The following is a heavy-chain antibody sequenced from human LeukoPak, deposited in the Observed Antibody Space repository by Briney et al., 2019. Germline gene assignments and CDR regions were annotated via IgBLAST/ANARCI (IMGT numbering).Heavy chain of an antibody. D-gene: IGHD2-15*01. CDR1: GFTFSSYG. V-gene: IGHV3-33*01. J-gene: IGHJ3*02. CDR2: IWYDGTST. CDR3: ARDFCSGGSCYPDAFDI. Sequence: PGGSLRLSCAASGFTFSSYGMHWVRQAPGKGLEWVAVIWYDGTSTYYADSVKGRFTISRDNSKNTLYLQMNSLRAEDTAVYYCARDFCSGGSCYPDAFDIWGQGKMVTVSS.